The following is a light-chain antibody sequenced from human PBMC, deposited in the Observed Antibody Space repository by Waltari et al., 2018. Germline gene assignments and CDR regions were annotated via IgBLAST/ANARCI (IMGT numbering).Light chain of an antibody. CDR1: QSISSW. V-gene: IGKV1-5*03. CDR3: QQYHSYST. CDR2: KTS. J-gene: IGKJ1*01. Sequence: DIQMTQSPSTLSASVGDRVTITCRASQSISSWLAWYQQKPGKAPKPLIYKTSSLESGVPSRFSGSGAGTEFTLTITSLQPDDFATYYCQQYHSYSTFGQGTKVEIK.